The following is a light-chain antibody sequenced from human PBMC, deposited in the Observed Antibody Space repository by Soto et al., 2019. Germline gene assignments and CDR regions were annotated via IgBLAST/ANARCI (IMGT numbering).Light chain of an antibody. CDR2: DVN. CDR1: DSNIGFYNF. CDR3: CSYAGTYSYV. Sequence: QSVLTQPRSVSGSPGQSVTISCTGTDSNIGFYNFVSWYQQHPDKAPHLVIYDVNKRPSGVPDRFSGSKSGNTASLTISGLQADDEADYYCCSYAGTYSYVFGSGTKGTVL. V-gene: IGLV2-11*01. J-gene: IGLJ1*01.